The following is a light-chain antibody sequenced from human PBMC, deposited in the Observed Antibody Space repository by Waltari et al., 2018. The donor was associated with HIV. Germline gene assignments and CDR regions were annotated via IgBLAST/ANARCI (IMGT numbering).Light chain of an antibody. J-gene: IGLJ3*02. Sequence: NFMLTQPHSVSESPGKTVTISCTRSSGSIASHYVQWYQQRPGSAPTPVIYEDNQRPSGVPELVSGSIDSSSNSASLTISGLKTEDEADYYCQSYDSSNQGVFGGGTKLTVL. CDR1: SGSIASHY. CDR3: QSYDSSNQGV. CDR2: EDN. V-gene: IGLV6-57*04.